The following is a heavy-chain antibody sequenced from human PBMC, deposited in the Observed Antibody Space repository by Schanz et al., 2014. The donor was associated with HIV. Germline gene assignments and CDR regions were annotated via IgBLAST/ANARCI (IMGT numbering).Heavy chain of an antibody. CDR3: AREVDIVVVPAAIVGWFDP. V-gene: IGHV1-8*01. J-gene: IGHJ5*02. CDR2: MNPNRGNA. D-gene: IGHD2-2*03. Sequence: QVQLVQSGAEVQKPGASVTVSCKASEKTFSDIDINWVRQAPGQGLEWMGWMNPNRGNAGFAQKFQGRVTLTRNTSISTAYMELSSLRSEDTAVYYCAREVDIVVVPAAIVGWFDPWGQGTLVTVSS. CDR1: EKTFSDID.